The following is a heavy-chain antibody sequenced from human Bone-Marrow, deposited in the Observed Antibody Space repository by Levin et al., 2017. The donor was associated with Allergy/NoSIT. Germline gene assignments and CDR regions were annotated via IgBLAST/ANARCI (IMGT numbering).Heavy chain of an antibody. CDR3: ARFWSGYQDV. CDR1: GFTFYSHW. Sequence: GESLKISCAASGFTFYSHWMSWVRQAPGKGLEWVANINQIGSAENYVDSVRGRFTISRDNAKNSVDLQMNSLRAEDTAVYYCARFWSGYQDVWGKGTTVTVSS. CDR2: INQIGSAE. J-gene: IGHJ6*04. V-gene: IGHV3-7*01. D-gene: IGHD3-3*01.